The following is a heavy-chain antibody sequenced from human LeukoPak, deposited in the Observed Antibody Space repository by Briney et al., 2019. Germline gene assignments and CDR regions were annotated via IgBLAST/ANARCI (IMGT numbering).Heavy chain of an antibody. D-gene: IGHD3-22*01. CDR1: GGSISSYY. CDR3: ARGNSYYDSSDYFPWESFQH. Sequence: SETLSLTCTVSGGSISSYYWSWIRQPPGKGLEWIGYIFYSGSTNYNPSLKSRVTISVDTSKNQFSLNLSSVTAAGTAVYYCARGNSYYDSSDYFPWESFQHWGQGTLVTVSS. V-gene: IGHV4-59*01. J-gene: IGHJ1*01. CDR2: IFYSGST.